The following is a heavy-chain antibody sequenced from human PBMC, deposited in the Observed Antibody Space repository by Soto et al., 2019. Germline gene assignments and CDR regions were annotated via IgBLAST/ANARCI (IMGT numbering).Heavy chain of an antibody. D-gene: IGHD4-17*01. V-gene: IGHV4-34*01. CDR1: GGSVSGYY. J-gene: IGHJ4*02. Sequence: QMQLQQWGAGLLEPTETLSLTCAVYGGSVSGYYYYWIRQPPGKGLEWIGEINRSGSTNYNPSLKSRVTISVDTSKNKFSLTLRSVTAADTAIYYCARGGLTTVPPLTWGQGTLVTVSS. CDR3: ARGGLTTVPPLT. CDR2: INRSGST.